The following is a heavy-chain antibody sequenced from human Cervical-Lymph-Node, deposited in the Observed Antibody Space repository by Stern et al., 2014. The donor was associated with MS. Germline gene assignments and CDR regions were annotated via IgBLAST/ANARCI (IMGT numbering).Heavy chain of an antibody. Sequence: QLQLQESGPGLEKPSGTLSLTCAVSGGTISRSNWWSWVRPPPRTGLECIGDIYQGGSTNYNPSLKSRVTISVDKSKNQFSLKLSSVTAADTAVYYCARDLYGDVSSWYFDLWGRGTLVTVSS. D-gene: IGHD4-17*01. J-gene: IGHJ2*01. CDR1: GGTISRSNW. CDR2: IYQGGST. CDR3: ARDLYGDVSSWYFDL. V-gene: IGHV4-4*02.